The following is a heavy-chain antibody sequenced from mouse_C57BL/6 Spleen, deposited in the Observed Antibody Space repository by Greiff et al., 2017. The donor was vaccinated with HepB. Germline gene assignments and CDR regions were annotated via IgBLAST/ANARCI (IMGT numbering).Heavy chain of an antibody. CDR2: IDPSDSYT. D-gene: IGHD4-1*01. J-gene: IGHJ4*01. Sequence: VQLQQPGAELVKPGASVKLSCKASGYTFTSYWMQWVKQRPGQGLEWIGEIDPSDSYTNYNQKFKGKATLTVDTSSSTAYMQLSSLTSEDSAVYYCARGGLTGTYYYAMDYWGQGTSVTVSS. V-gene: IGHV1-50*01. CDR1: GYTFTSYW. CDR3: ARGGLTGTYYYAMDY.